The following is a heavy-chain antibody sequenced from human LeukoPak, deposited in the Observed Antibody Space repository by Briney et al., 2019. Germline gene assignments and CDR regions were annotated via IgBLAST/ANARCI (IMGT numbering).Heavy chain of an antibody. D-gene: IGHD5-24*01. J-gene: IGHJ3*02. V-gene: IGHV3-66*01. CDR1: GSTVSSNY. CDR2: IYSGGST. CDR3: AKEMATMNAFDI. Sequence: PGGSLRLSCAASGSTVSSNYMSWVRQAQGKGLEWVSVIYSGGSTDYKDSVKDRFIISRDNSKNTLYLQMNSLRAEDTAVYYCAKEMATMNAFDIWGQGTMVTVSS.